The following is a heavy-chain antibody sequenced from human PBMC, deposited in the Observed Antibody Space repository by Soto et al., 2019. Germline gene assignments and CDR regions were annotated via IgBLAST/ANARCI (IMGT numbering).Heavy chain of an antibody. CDR3: ARKGGPRHYAYDI. V-gene: IGHV3-30-3*01. CDR1: GFTFSSWA. D-gene: IGHD1-1*01. Sequence: GGSLGLSCAAPGFTFSSWAMPWVRRGPGKGLEWVAVISYDGSNKYYADSVKGRFTISRDNSKSTLYLQMNSLRAEDTAVYYCARKGGPRHYAYDIQRQRTMVTGSS. J-gene: IGHJ3*02. CDR2: ISYDGSNK.